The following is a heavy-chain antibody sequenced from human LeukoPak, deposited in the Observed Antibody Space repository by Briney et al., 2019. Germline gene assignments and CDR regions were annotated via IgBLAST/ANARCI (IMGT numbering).Heavy chain of an antibody. CDR1: GFTFSSYA. CDR3: AKARRDYYDSSGYLDY. Sequence: PGGSLRLSCAASGFTFSSYAMSWVRQAPGKGLEWVPAISGSGGSTYYADSVKGRFTISRDNSKNTLYLQMNSLRAEDTAVYYCAKARRDYYDSSGYLDYWGQGTLVTVSS. D-gene: IGHD3-22*01. CDR2: ISGSGGST. J-gene: IGHJ4*02. V-gene: IGHV3-23*01.